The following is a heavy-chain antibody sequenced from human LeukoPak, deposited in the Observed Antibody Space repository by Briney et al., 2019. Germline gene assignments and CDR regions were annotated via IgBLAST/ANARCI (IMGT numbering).Heavy chain of an antibody. CDR1: GFTLSTYE. V-gene: IGHV3-48*03. J-gene: IGHJ4*02. D-gene: IGHD1-14*01. CDR2: ISISGGAK. Sequence: GGSLRLSCAASGFTLSTYEMNWVRQAPGKGLEWVSYISISGGAKYYADSVEGRFTISRDNAKNSLYLQMSSLRVEDTAVYYCSRDGPGDYWGQGTLVNVSS. CDR3: SRDGPGDY.